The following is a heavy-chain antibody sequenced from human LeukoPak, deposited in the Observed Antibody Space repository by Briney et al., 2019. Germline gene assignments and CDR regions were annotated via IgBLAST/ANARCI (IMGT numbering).Heavy chain of an antibody. CDR1: GGSISSSSYY. D-gene: IGHD3-10*01. Sequence: SETLSLTCTVSGGSISSSSYYWGWIRQPPGKGLEWIGSIYYSGSTYYNPSLKSRVTISVDTSKNQFSLKLSSVTAADTAVYYCARVFRVVRGVIIGDWGQGTLVTVSS. J-gene: IGHJ4*02. CDR2: IYYSGST. V-gene: IGHV4-39*07. CDR3: ARVFRVVRGVIIGD.